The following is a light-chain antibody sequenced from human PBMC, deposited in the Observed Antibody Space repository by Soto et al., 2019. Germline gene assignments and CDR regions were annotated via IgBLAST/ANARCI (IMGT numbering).Light chain of an antibody. CDR1: QSVSGTS. J-gene: IGKJ1*01. Sequence: VFTPSPGTLSFFPGGKATPSRRASQSVSGTSLAWYQQKPGQAPRLLIYDASSRASGIPDRFSGSGSETDFTLTITRLEPDDFAVYYCQDYGSSRTFGQGTKVDIK. V-gene: IGKV3-20*01. CDR2: DAS. CDR3: QDYGSSRT.